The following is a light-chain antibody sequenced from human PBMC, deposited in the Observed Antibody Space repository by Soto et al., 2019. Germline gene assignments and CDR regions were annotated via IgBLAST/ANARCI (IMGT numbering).Light chain of an antibody. Sequence: DIQMTQSPSTLSASVGDRVTITCRAIQSISNSLAWYQQKPGKAPKLLIYKASSLESGVPSRFSGSGSGTEFTLTISSLQPDDFATYYCQQYNSYSPTWTFGQGTKVDIK. CDR1: QSISNS. CDR2: KAS. V-gene: IGKV1-5*03. J-gene: IGKJ1*01. CDR3: QQYNSYSPTWT.